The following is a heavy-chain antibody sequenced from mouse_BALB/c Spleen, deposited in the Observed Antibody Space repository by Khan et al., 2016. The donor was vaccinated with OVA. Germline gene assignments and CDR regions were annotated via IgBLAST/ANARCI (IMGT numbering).Heavy chain of an antibody. CDR2: IYYSGTI. CDR1: GISITTGNYR. CDR3: ARDYGSLYWDVDV. D-gene: IGHD1-1*01. J-gene: IGHJ1*01. V-gene: IGHV3-5*02. Sequence: VQLKESGPGLVKPSQTVSLTCTVTGISITTGNYRWSWIRQFPGNKLEWIGNIYYSGTITYNPSLPSRTTITRDTSQHRFFLEMNSLTAEDTATYYCARDYGSLYWDVDVWGAGTTVTVAS.